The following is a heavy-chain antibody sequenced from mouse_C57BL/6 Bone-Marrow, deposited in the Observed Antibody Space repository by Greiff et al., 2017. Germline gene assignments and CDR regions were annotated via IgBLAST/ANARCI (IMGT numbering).Heavy chain of an antibody. J-gene: IGHJ2*01. CDR1: GYTFTSYW. CDR2: INPSSGYT. D-gene: IGHD1-1*01. CDR3: ARSFTTVVIDY. Sequence: QVQLQQSGAELAQPGASVKLSCKASGYTFTSYWMHWVKQRPGQGLEWIGYINPSSGYTKYNQKFKDKATLTADKSSSTAYMQLSSPTYEDSAVYYCARSFTTVVIDYWGQGTTLTVSS. V-gene: IGHV1-7*01.